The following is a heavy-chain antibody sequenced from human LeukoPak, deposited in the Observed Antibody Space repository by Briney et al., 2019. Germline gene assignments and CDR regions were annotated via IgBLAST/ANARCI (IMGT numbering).Heavy chain of an antibody. D-gene: IGHD6-13*01. Sequence: ASVKVSCKASGYTFTGYYMHWVRQAPGQGLEWTGWISAYNGNTNYAQKLQGRVTMTTDTSTSTAYMELRSLRSDDTAVYYCARDSSWYLDYWGQGTLVTVSS. J-gene: IGHJ4*02. CDR3: ARDSSWYLDY. CDR2: ISAYNGNT. CDR1: GYTFTGYY. V-gene: IGHV1-18*04.